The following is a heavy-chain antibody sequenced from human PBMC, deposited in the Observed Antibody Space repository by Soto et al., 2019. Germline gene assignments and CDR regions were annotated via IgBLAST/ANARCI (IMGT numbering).Heavy chain of an antibody. D-gene: IGHD6-13*01. V-gene: IGHV1-69*13. J-gene: IGHJ5*02. CDR2: IIPIFGTA. CDR3: ARGSLAAAGRHWFDP. Sequence: SVKVSCKASGGTFSSYAISWVRQAPGQGLEWMGGIIPIFGTANYAQKFQGRVTITADESTSTAYMELSSLRSEDTAVYYCARGSLAAAGRHWFDPWGQGTLVTVSS. CDR1: GGTFSSYA.